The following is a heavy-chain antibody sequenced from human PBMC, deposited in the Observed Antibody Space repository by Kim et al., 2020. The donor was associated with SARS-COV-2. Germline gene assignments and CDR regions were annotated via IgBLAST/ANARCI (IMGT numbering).Heavy chain of an antibody. J-gene: IGHJ5*02. CDR1: GGSISSSSYY. D-gene: IGHD1-7*01. CDR3: ARVGLELPNWFDP. CDR2: IYYSGST. V-gene: IGHV4-39*07. Sequence: SETLSLTCTVSGGSISSSSYYWGWIRQPPGKGLEWIGSIYYSGSTYYNPSLKSRVTISVDTSKNQFSLKLSSVTAADTAVYYCARVGLELPNWFDPWGQGTLVTVSS.